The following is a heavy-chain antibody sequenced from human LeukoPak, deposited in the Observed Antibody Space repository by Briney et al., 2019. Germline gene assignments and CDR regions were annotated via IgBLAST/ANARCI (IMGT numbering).Heavy chain of an antibody. V-gene: IGHV3-66*01. Sequence: PGGSLRLSCAASGFTVSSNYISWVRQAPGRGLEWVSVIYSGGSTYYSDSVKGRFTISRDNSKNTLYLQMNSLRAEDTAVYYCARGEIEYSSSWIADYWGQGTLVTVSS. J-gene: IGHJ4*02. CDR2: IYSGGST. CDR3: ARGEIEYSSSWIADY. CDR1: GFTVSSNY. D-gene: IGHD6-13*01.